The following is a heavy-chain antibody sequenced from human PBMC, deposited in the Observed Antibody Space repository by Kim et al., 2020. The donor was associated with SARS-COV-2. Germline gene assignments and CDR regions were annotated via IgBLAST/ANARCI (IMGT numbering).Heavy chain of an antibody. J-gene: IGHJ4*02. Sequence: YVDSVKGRFTISRDNAKNSVFLQMNSLRAEDTAVYYCATSMVRAAYDYWGQGSLVSVSA. D-gene: IGHD3-10*01. CDR3: ATSMVRAAYDY. V-gene: IGHV3-7*03.